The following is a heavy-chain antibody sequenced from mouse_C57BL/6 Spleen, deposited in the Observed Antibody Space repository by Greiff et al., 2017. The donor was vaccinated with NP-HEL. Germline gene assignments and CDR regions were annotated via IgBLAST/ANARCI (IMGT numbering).Heavy chain of an antibody. J-gene: IGHJ4*01. Sequence: EVKVVESGEGLVKPGGSLKLSCAASGFTFSSYAMSWVRQTPEKRLEWVAYISSGGDYIYYADTVKGRFTISRDNARNTLYLQMSSLKSEDTAMYYCTRDPSSGFGYYAMDYWGQGTSVTVSS. CDR2: ISSGGDYI. V-gene: IGHV5-9-1*02. CDR3: TRDPSSGFGYYAMDY. CDR1: GFTFSSYA. D-gene: IGHD3-2*02.